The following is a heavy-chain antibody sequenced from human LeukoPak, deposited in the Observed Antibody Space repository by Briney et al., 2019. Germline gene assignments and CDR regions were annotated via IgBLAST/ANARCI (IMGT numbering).Heavy chain of an antibody. V-gene: IGHV3-30*02. Sequence: PGGSLRLSCAASGFTFDSYGFHWVRQAPGKGLEWVAFIRYAGGETFYADSVEGRFTISRDNSKNTLFLQMNSLRVEDTATYYCAKDLIRDVWFGESWGQGTLVTVSS. CDR3: AKDLIRDVWFGES. D-gene: IGHD3-10*01. J-gene: IGHJ5*02. CDR1: GFTFDSYG. CDR2: IRYAGGET.